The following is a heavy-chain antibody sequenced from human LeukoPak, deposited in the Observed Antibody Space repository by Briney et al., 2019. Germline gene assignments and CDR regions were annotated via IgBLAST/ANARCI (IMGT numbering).Heavy chain of an antibody. CDR3: VKSTEGTSRPSDY. D-gene: IGHD2/OR15-2a*01. CDR2: ISGGGIST. V-gene: IGHV3-23*01. CDR1: GFTFSSYW. Sequence: GGSLRLSCAASGFTFSSYWMSWVRQAPGKGLEWVSSISGGGISTYYADSVKGRFTITRDNSKNTLYLQMNSLRAEDTAVYYCVKSTEGTSRPSDYWGQGTLVTVSS. J-gene: IGHJ4*02.